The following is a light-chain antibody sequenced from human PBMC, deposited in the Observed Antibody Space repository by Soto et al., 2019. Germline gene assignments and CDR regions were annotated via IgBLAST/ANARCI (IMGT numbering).Light chain of an antibody. CDR3: CSYAGSFYV. Sequence: QSALTQPRSVSGSPEQSVTISCTGTSSDVGGYNYVSWYQQHPGKAPKLMIYDVSKWPSGVPDRFSGSKSGNTASLTISGLQAEDEADYYCCSYAGSFYVFGTGTKVTVL. CDR2: DVS. V-gene: IGLV2-11*01. CDR1: SSDVGGYNY. J-gene: IGLJ1*01.